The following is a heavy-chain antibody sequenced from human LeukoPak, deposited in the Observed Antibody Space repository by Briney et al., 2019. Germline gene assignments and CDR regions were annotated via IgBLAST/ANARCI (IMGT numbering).Heavy chain of an antibody. J-gene: IGHJ4*02. CDR1: GFTFTSYG. CDR2: LSYDGCNK. Sequence: GGSLRLSCAASGFTFTSYGMHWVRQAPGKGLEWVAVLSYDGCNKYYADSVKGGFTISRDNSKNTLYLQMNSLRAEDTAVYYCAKDRVDVSDYYDRSGYFLGYFDYWGQGTLVTVSS. CDR3: AKDRVDVSDYYDRSGYFLGYFDY. V-gene: IGHV3-30*18. D-gene: IGHD3-22*01.